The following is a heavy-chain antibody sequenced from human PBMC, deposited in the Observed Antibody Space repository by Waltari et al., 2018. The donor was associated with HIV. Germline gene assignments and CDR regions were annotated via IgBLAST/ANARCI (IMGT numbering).Heavy chain of an antibody. Sequence: QVQLQESGPGLVKPSETLSLTCAVSGYSISSGYSWGWIRQPPGRGLEWIGSIYHSGSTYYNPSLKSRVTISVDTSKNQFSLKLSSVTAADTAVYYCASHDPTYYDFWSGTGPLDVWGQGTTVTVSS. CDR3: ASHDPTYYDFWSGTGPLDV. CDR2: IYHSGST. CDR1: GYSISSGYS. V-gene: IGHV4-38-2*01. J-gene: IGHJ6*02. D-gene: IGHD3-3*01.